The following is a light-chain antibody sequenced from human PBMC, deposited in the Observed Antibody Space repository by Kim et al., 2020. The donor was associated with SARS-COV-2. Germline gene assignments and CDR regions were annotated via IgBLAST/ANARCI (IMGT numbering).Light chain of an antibody. CDR2: GAS. CDR3: QQYNDWVT. V-gene: IGKV3-15*01. CDR1: QSITTK. Sequence: ETVMTQSPVTLSVSPGEGATLSCGASQSITTKLAWYQQKPGQAPRLLIYGASIRAAGVPARFGGSGSGTAFTLTISTLQSEDSAIYYCQQYNDWVTFGGGTKVDIK. J-gene: IGKJ4*01.